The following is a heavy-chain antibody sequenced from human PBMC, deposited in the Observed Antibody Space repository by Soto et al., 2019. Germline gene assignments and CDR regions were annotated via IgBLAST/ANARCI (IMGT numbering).Heavy chain of an antibody. CDR3: ATGVGNYLDSSGYYPPRGYVMAV. D-gene: IGHD3-22*01. V-gene: IGHV3-30-3*01. J-gene: IGHJ6*02. CDR1: GFTFSSYA. Sequence: GVSLRLSCAASGFTFSSYAMHWVRQAPGKGLEWVAVISYDGSNKYYADSVKGRFTISRDNSKNTLYLQMNSLRAEDTAVYYCATGVGNYLDSSGYYPPRGYVMAVWADGTTVTLSS. CDR2: ISYDGSNK.